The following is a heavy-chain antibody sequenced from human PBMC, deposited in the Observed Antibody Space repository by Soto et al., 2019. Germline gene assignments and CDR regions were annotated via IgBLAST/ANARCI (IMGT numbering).Heavy chain of an antibody. CDR1: GYSITAGGYY. D-gene: IGHD6-19*01. J-gene: IGHJ5*02. CDR2: FSSSGSL. CDR3: ARMYSSGAGWFHP. V-gene: IGHV4-31*10. Sequence: TLSLTXFVSGYSITAGGYYWSWIRHHPGEGLEWIGGFSSSGSLIYNPSLRSRVSISGGPSTPQLSTSLNSVTAADTATCYCARMYSSGAGWFHPWGQGTLVTVSS.